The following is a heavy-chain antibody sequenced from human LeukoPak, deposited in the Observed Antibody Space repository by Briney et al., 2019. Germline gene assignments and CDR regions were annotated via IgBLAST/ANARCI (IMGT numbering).Heavy chain of an antibody. V-gene: IGHV3-48*04. CDR3: ARESLGYCSGSTCYYFYMDF. Sequence: GGSLRLSCAASGFTFSSYSMNWVRKAPGKGLEWLSYISGSSSTIYYAESVKGRFTISRDNAKNSQYLQMNSLRAEDTAVYYCARESLGYCSGSTCYYFYMDFWGKGTTVTVSS. J-gene: IGHJ6*03. CDR1: GFTFSSYS. D-gene: IGHD2-15*01. CDR2: ISGSSSTI.